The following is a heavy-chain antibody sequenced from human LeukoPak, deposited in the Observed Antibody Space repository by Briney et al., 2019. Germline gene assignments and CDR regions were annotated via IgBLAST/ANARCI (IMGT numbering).Heavy chain of an antibody. CDR3: AKDLGPGSMATSPGFDY. Sequence: GGSLRLSCAASGFTLSSNYMNWVRQAPGKGLEWVSVIYSGGYTSYADSVKGRFTISRDNAKTSLYLQMNSLRAEDTALYYCAKDLGPGSMATSPGFDYWGQGTLVTVSS. D-gene: IGHD5-24*01. CDR1: GFTLSSNY. V-gene: IGHV3-53*05. CDR2: IYSGGYT. J-gene: IGHJ4*02.